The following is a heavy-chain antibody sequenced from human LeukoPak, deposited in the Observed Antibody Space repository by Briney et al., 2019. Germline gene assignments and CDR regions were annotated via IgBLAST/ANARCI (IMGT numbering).Heavy chain of an antibody. D-gene: IGHD6-13*01. CDR1: GGSISSSSYY. CDR3: ARLAQQLGRGVNWFDP. Sequence: SETLSLTCTVSGGSISSSSYYWGWIRQPPGKGLEWIGSIYYSGSTYYNPSLKSRVTISVDTSKNQFSLKLSSVTDADTAVYYCARLAQQLGRGVNWFDPWGQGTLVTVSS. V-gene: IGHV4-39*01. J-gene: IGHJ5*02. CDR2: IYYSGST.